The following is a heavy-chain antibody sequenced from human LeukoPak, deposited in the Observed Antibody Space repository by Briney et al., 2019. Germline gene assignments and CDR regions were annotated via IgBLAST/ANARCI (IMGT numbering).Heavy chain of an antibody. V-gene: IGHV1-8*01. D-gene: IGHD6-19*01. CDR1: GYTFTSYD. CDR3: ARAGIAVAGRDY. Sequence: GASVKVSCKASGYTFTSYDINWVRQATGQGLEWMRWMNPNSGNTGYAQKFQGRVTMTRNTSISTAYMELSSLRSEDTAVYYSARAGIAVAGRDYWGQGTLVTVSS. CDR2: MNPNSGNT. J-gene: IGHJ4*02.